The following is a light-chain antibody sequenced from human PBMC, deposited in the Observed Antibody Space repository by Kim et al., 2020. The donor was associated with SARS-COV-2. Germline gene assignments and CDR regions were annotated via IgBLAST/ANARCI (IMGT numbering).Light chain of an antibody. CDR3: MYGTHWPPSFT. V-gene: IGKV2-30*01. CDR2: KVS. Sequence: SNTGRSSPSRVYSDGNTYLNWCQQRPGQSTRRLIYKVSNRDSGVPDRFSGSGSGTDFTLKISRVEAEDVGVYYCMYGTHWPPSFTFGGGTKVDIK. CDR1: PSRVYSDGNTY. J-gene: IGKJ4*01.